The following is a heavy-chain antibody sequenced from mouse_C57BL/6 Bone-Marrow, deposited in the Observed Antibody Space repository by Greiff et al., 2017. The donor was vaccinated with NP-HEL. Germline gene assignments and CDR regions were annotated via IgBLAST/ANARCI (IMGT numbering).Heavy chain of an antibody. CDR3: ARELRLQGWYFDV. CDR1: GFSLTSYG. V-gene: IGHV2-2*01. D-gene: IGHD3-2*02. CDR2: IWSGGST. Sequence: QVQLQQSGPGLVQPSQSLSITCTVSGFSLTSYGVHWVRQSPGKGLEWLGVIWSGGSTDYNAAFISRLGISKDNSKSQVFVKMNSLQADDTAIYYCARELRLQGWYFDVWGTGTTVTVSS. J-gene: IGHJ1*03.